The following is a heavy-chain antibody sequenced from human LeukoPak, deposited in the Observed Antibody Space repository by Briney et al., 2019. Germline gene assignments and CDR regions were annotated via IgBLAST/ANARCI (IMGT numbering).Heavy chain of an antibody. CDR2: ISSSSSYI. CDR3: ARWAYCGGDCYANDY. V-gene: IGHV3-21*01. Sequence: PGGSLRLSCAASGFTFSDYYMSWVRQAPGKGLEWVSSISSSSSYIYYADSVKGRFTISRDNAKNSLYLQMNSLRAEDTAVYYCARWAYCGGDCYANDYWGQGTLVTVSS. CDR1: GFTFSDYY. J-gene: IGHJ4*02. D-gene: IGHD2-21*02.